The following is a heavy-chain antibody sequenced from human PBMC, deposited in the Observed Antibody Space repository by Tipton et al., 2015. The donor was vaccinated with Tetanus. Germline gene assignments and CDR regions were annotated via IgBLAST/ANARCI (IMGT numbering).Heavy chain of an antibody. CDR2: INPSGST. CDR1: GTTFSAYY. CDR3: ARGLGDVSPHHRSTWRYYFDF. Sequence: GLVKPSETLSLTCAVSGTTFSAYYWSWIRQPPGKGLEWIGEINPSGSTTYNPSLKSRVTISVDRSKNQFSLEMTSVIAADAAVYYCARGLGDVSPHHRSTWRYYFDFWGQGALVTVSS. V-gene: IGHV4-34*01. J-gene: IGHJ4*02. D-gene: IGHD3-10*01.